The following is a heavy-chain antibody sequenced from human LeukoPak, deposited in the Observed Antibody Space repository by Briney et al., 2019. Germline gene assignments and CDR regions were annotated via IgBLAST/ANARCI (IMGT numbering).Heavy chain of an antibody. CDR2: IRYDGSNK. D-gene: IGHD1-7*01. V-gene: IGHV3-30*02. J-gene: IGHJ4*02. CDR3: AKQGLLELDELPD. CDR1: GFTFSSYG. Sequence: PGGSLRLPCAASGFTFSSYGMHWVRQAPGKGLEWVAFIRYDGSNKYYADSVKGRFTIPRDNSKNTLYLQMNSLRAEDTAVYYCAKQGLLELDELPDWGQGTLVTVSS.